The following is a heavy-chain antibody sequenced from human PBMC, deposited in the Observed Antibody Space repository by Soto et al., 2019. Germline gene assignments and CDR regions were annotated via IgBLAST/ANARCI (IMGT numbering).Heavy chain of an antibody. CDR2: IIPIFGTA. CDR3: ARAVIQLWLLGYYYYGMDV. D-gene: IGHD5-18*01. CDR1: GGTFSSYA. Sequence: SVKVSCNASGGTFSSYAISWVRQAPGQGRVWMVWIIPIFGTANYAQKFQGRVTITADESTSTAYMELNSLRAEDTAVYYCARAVIQLWLLGYYYYGMDVWGQGTTVTVSS. J-gene: IGHJ6*02. V-gene: IGHV1-69*13.